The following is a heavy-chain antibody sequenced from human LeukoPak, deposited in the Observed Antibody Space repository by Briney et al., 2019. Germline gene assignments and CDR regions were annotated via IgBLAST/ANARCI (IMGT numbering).Heavy chain of an antibody. CDR2: ISSSGSTI. CDR1: GFTFSSYG. J-gene: IGHJ4*02. CDR3: ARVRGMTTVTYFDY. V-gene: IGHV3-48*04. D-gene: IGHD4-17*01. Sequence: PGGSLRLSCAASGFTFSSYGMSWVRQAPGKGLEWVSYISSSGSTINYADSVKGRFTISRDNAKNSLYLQMNSLRAEDTAVYYCARVRGMTTVTYFDYWGQGTLVIVSS.